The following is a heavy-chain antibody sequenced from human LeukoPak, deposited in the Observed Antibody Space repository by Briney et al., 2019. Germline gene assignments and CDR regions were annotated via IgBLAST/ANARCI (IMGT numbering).Heavy chain of an antibody. Sequence: PGGSLTLSCAASGFTFSGFSMDWVRQPPGRGMGWLSYISSTSSTMLYADSVKGRFTISRDNAKNSLYLQMHSLRAEDTAVYYCARPRSGYQFDYWGQGTLVTVSS. V-gene: IGHV3-48*01. CDR3: ARPRSGYQFDY. D-gene: IGHD2-2*01. CDR1: GFTFSGFS. J-gene: IGHJ4*02. CDR2: ISSTSSTM.